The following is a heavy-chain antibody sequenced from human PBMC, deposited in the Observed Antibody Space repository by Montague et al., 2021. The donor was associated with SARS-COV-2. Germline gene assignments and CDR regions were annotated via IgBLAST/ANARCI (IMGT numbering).Heavy chain of an antibody. J-gene: IGHJ4*02. D-gene: IGHD3-22*01. CDR1: GGSIITGSNFY. Sequence: TRSLTCAVSGGSIITGSNFYWGWIRQSAGKGLEWIGRIHSSGGTNYNPSLKSRLTMSVDSSANQFSLKLTSVTAADTAVYYCARGRDGYYHRSALFDYWGQGTLVTVSS. CDR3: ARGRDGYYHRSALFDY. CDR2: IHSSGGT. V-gene: IGHV4-61*02.